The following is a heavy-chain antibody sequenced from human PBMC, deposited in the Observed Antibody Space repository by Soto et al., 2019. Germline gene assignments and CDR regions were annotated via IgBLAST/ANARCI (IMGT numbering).Heavy chain of an antibody. V-gene: IGHV3-23*01. CDR2: ISGSGGST. CDR1: GFTFSSYA. Sequence: GGSLRLSCAASGFTFSSYAMSWVRQAPGKGLEWVSAISGSGGSTYYADSVKGRFTISRDNSKNTLYLQMNSLRAEDTAVYYCAKPNDFWSGYFFAFDIWGQGTMVTVSS. J-gene: IGHJ3*02. D-gene: IGHD3-3*01. CDR3: AKPNDFWSGYFFAFDI.